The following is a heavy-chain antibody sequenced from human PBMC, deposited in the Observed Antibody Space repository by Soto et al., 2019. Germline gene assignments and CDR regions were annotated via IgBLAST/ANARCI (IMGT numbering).Heavy chain of an antibody. V-gene: IGHV1-69*01. Sequence: QVQLVQSGAEVKKPGSSVKVSCKASGGTFSSYAISWVRQAPGQGLEWMGGIIPIFGTANYAQKFQGRVTITADESTSTAYMELSSLRSEDTAVYYCARDLRVIHYDFWSGYSVLDPWGQGTLVTVSS. CDR2: IIPIFGTA. CDR1: GGTFSSYA. J-gene: IGHJ5*02. CDR3: ARDLRVIHYDFWSGYSVLDP. D-gene: IGHD3-3*01.